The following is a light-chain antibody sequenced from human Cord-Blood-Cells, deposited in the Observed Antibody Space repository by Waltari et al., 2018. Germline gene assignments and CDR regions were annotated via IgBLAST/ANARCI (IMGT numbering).Light chain of an antibody. V-gene: IGLV2-14*01. J-gene: IGLJ1*01. CDR1: SRDVGGYNY. CDR3: SSYTSSSNYV. CDR2: DVR. Sequence: QSALTQPASVSGSPGQSITISCTGTSRDVGGYNYVSWYQPHPGKEPKLMIYDVRNRPSGVSNRFSGSKSGNTASLTISGLQAEDEADYYCSSYTSSSNYVFGTGTKVTVL.